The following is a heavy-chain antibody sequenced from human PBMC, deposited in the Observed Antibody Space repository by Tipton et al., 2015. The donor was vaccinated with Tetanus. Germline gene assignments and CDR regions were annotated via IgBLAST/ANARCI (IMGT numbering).Heavy chain of an antibody. Sequence: QLVQSGAEVKKPGSSVKVSCKASGGTFTNYALSWARQAPGQGLEWEGGITPIFGTTNSAPKFQARFTITADESTNTAYMEVSSLRSEDTAVYYCARAPIPVSQAYDYWGQGTQITVSP. J-gene: IGHJ4*02. CDR3: ARAPIPVSQAYDY. V-gene: IGHV1-69*01. CDR1: GGTFTNYA. CDR2: ITPIFGTT.